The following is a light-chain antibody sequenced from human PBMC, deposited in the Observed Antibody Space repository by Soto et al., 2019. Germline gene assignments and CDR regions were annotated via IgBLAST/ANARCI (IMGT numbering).Light chain of an antibody. CDR1: QTVSSSY. CDR3: HQYGSSPPWT. J-gene: IGKJ1*01. Sequence: EIVLTQSPGTLSLSPEERATLSCRASQTVSSSYLAWSQQKTGQAPRLLIYETSSRATGIPDRFSGSGSGTDCTLTISRLEPEDFAVYYCHQYGSSPPWTFGQGTKVEMK. CDR2: ETS. V-gene: IGKV3-20*01.